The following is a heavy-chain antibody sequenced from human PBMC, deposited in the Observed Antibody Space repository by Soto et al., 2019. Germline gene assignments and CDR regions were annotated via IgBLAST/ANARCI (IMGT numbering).Heavy chain of an antibody. V-gene: IGHV1-69*02. CDR2: TIPILGIA. CDR1: GGTFSSYT. D-gene: IGHD3-9*01. CDR3: ASSPERDFDWLFEAYYFDY. Sequence: ASVKVSCKASGGTFSSYTISWVRQAPGQVLEWMGRTIPILGIANYAQKFQGRVTITADKSTSTAYMELSSLRSEDTAVYYCASSPERDFDWLFEAYYFDYWGQGTLVTVSS. J-gene: IGHJ4*02.